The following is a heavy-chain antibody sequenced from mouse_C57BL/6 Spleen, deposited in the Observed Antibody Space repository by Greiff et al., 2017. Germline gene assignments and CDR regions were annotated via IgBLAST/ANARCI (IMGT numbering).Heavy chain of an antibody. CDR3: ARNYPTAMDY. J-gene: IGHJ4*01. CDR2: IDPSSGGT. CDR1: GYTFTSYW. V-gene: IGHV1-72*01. Sequence: QVQLQQPGAELVKPGASLKLSCTASGYTFTSYWMHWVKQRPGRGLEWIGRIDPSSGGTKYNEKFKGKATLTVDKPSSTGYMQLSSLTSEDSAGYYCARNYPTAMDYWGQGTSVTVSS.